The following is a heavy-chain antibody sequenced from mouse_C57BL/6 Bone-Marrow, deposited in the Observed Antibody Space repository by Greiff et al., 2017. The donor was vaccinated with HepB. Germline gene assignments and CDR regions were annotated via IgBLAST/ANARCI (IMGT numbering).Heavy chain of an antibody. Sequence: EVQLVESGGGLVKPGGSLKLSCAASGFTFSDYGMHWVRQAPEKGLEWVAYISSGSSTIYYADTVKGRFTISRDNAKNTLFLQMTSLRSEDTAMYYCAKRPYYGSSYNYYAMDYWGQGTSVTVSS. CDR1: GFTFSDYG. CDR2: ISSGSSTI. V-gene: IGHV5-17*01. J-gene: IGHJ4*01. D-gene: IGHD1-1*01. CDR3: AKRPYYGSSYNYYAMDY.